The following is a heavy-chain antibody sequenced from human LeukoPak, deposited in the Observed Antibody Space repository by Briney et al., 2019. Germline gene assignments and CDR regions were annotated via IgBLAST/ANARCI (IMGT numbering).Heavy chain of an antibody. CDR3: GTDPPGKY. CDR1: GFTFGNNW. J-gene: IGHJ4*02. V-gene: IGHV3-15*01. D-gene: IGHD3-10*01. CDR2: IKREVDGGTT. Sequence: GGSLRLSCVVSGFTFGNNWMSWVRQAPGKGLEWVGRIKREVDGGTTDYAAPVKDRFLISRDDSKNTLYLHLNSVKTEDTGVYYCGTDPPGKYWGQGTLVTVSS.